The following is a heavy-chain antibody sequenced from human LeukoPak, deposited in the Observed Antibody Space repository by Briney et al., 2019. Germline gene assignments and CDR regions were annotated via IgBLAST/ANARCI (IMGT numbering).Heavy chain of an antibody. J-gene: IGHJ4*02. Sequence: GGSLRLSCAASGFTFSSYSMNWVRQAPGKGLEWLPSISSSSSYIYYADSVKGRFTISRDNAKNSLYLQMNSLRAEDTAVYYCASGRPRYYYDSSGYYYFDYWGQGTLVTVSS. D-gene: IGHD3-22*01. CDR2: ISSSSSYI. CDR3: ASGRPRYYYDSSGYYYFDY. CDR1: GFTFSSYS. V-gene: IGHV3-21*01.